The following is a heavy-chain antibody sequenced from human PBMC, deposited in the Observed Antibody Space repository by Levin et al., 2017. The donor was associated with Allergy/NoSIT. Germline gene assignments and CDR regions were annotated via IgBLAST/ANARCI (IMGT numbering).Heavy chain of an antibody. V-gene: IGHV7-4-1*02. CDR1: GYSFTSYA. Sequence: ASVKVSCTASGYSFTSYALNVIHWGRQAPGQGLEWMGWINTNTGKPSYAQGFTGRFVLSLDTSVSTAYLQISSLKTGDSGHDYWARGSCTSTTCTERWGFYYYMDVWGKGTTVTVSS. J-gene: IGHJ6*03. D-gene: IGHD2-2*01. CDR3: ARGSCTSTTCTERWGFYYYMDV. CDR2: INTNTGKP.